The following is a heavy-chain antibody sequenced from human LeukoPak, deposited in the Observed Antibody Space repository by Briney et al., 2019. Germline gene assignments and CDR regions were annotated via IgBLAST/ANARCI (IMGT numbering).Heavy chain of an antibody. D-gene: IGHD4-17*01. CDR3: AGASGTTETLWDFDL. Sequence: SETLSLTCTVSGGSVRSYYWSWIRQAAGNRLEWIGRIDTSGSTNYNPSLRGRVTMSVDTPKNQVSLKLRSVAAADTAVYFCAGASGTTETLWDFDLWGQGILVTVSS. V-gene: IGHV4-4*07. CDR1: GGSVRSYY. J-gene: IGHJ4*02. CDR2: IDTSGST.